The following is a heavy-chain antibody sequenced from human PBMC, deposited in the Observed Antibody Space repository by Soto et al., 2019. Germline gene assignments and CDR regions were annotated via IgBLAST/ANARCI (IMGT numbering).Heavy chain of an antibody. CDR3: ARGSRNYYFDY. CDR1: GGSISSGGYY. CDR2: IYYSGST. J-gene: IGHJ4*02. Sequence: SETLSLTCTVSGGSISSGGYYWSWIRQHPGKGLEWIGYIYYSGSTYYNPSLKSRVTISVDTSKNQFSLKLSSVTAADTAVYYCARGSRNYYFDYWGQGTLLTVSS. V-gene: IGHV4-31*03.